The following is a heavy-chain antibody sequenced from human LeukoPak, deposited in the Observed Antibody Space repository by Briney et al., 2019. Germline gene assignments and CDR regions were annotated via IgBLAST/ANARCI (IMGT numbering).Heavy chain of an antibody. CDR3: ARNERYSSGWYPSGYYYMDV. J-gene: IGHJ6*03. D-gene: IGHD6-19*01. V-gene: IGHV1-2*02. Sequence: ASVKVSCKASGYTFTGYYMHWVRQAPGQGLEWMGWINPSSGGTNYAQKFQGRVTMTRDTSISTAYMELSRLRSDDTAVYYCARNERYSSGWYPSGYYYMDVWGKGTTVTVSS. CDR1: GYTFTGYY. CDR2: INPSSGGT.